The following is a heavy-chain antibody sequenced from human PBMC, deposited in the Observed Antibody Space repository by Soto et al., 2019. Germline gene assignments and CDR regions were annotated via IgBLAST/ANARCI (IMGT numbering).Heavy chain of an antibody. CDR1: GGSISSGGYY. V-gene: IGHV4-31*03. CDR3: ARGPAAYCSGGSCYGRNYYYYYGMDV. D-gene: IGHD2-15*01. CDR2: IYYSGST. Sequence: PSETLSLTCTVSGGSISSGGYYWSWIRQHPGKGLEWIGYIYYSGSTYYNPSLKSRVTISVDTSKNQFSLELSSVTAADTAVYYCARGPAAYCSGGSCYGRNYYYYYGMDVWGQGTTVTVSS. J-gene: IGHJ6*02.